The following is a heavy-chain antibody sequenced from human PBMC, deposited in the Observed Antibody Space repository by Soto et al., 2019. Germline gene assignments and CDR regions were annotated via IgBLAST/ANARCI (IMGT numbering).Heavy chain of an antibody. Sequence: GSVKVSCKASGYTFTSYGISWVRQAPGQGLEWMGWISAYNGNTNYAQKLQGRVTMTTDTSTSTAYMELRSLRSDDTAVYYCARGVPAAMHYYYYDMEVWGKGTRVTVSS. D-gene: IGHD2-2*01. CDR2: ISAYNGNT. V-gene: IGHV1-18*01. J-gene: IGHJ6*03. CDR1: GYTFTSYG. CDR3: ARGVPAAMHYYYYDMEV.